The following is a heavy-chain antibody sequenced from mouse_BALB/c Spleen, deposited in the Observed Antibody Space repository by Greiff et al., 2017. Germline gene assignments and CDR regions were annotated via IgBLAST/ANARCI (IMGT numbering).Heavy chain of an antibody. J-gene: IGHJ3*01. CDR2: IWSGGST. CDR3: ASYGNQGWFAY. Sequence: VQLQQSGPGLVQPSQSLSITCTVSGFSLTSYGVHWVRQSPGTGLEWLGVIWSGGSTDYNAAFISRLSISKDNSKSQVFFKMNSLQADDTAIYYCASYGNQGWFAYWGQGTLVTVSA. V-gene: IGHV2-4-1*01. CDR1: GFSLTSYG. D-gene: IGHD2-1*01.